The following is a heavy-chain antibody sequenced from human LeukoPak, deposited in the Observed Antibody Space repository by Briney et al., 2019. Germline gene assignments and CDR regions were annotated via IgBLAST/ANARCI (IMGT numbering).Heavy chain of an antibody. Sequence: PSETLSLTCTVSGCSISSSSYYWGWIRQSPGKGLEWIGSIYYSGSTYYNPSLKSRVTISVDTSKNQFSLKLSSVTAADTAVYYCARGTDAAGKNYWGQGTLVTVSS. J-gene: IGHJ4*02. CDR3: ARGTDAAGKNY. V-gene: IGHV4-39*01. D-gene: IGHD6-13*01. CDR1: GCSISSSSYY. CDR2: IYYSGST.